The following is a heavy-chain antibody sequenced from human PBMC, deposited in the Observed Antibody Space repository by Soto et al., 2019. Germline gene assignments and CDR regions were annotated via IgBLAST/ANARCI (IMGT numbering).Heavy chain of an antibody. D-gene: IGHD3-22*01. CDR2: ISDDGSIK. Sequence: PGGSLRLSCAASGFTFSSYAMSWVRQAPGKGLEWVSVISDDGSIKYYADSVKGRFTISRDNAKNSLYLQMNSLRAEDTAVYYCARDQLYYNDISGRPLNAFDVWGQGTMVTVSS. J-gene: IGHJ3*01. V-gene: IGHV3-30*04. CDR1: GFTFSSYA. CDR3: ARDQLYYNDISGRPLNAFDV.